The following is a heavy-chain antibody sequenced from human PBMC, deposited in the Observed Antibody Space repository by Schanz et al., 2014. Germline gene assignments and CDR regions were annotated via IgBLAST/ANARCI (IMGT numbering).Heavy chain of an antibody. CDR1: GYTFSFTSYN. D-gene: IGHD4-17*01. V-gene: IGHV1-46*01. CDR2: INSSGGGT. Sequence: QVQVEQSGPEVKKPGASVTVSCQASGYTFSFTSYNVHWVRQAPGQGLEWMGYINSSGGGTSYAQKFQDRLTMTRDASTSTVYMELSSLRSEDTAVYYCARGYGDSPTDFWGQGTLVTVSS. CDR3: ARGYGDSPTDF. J-gene: IGHJ4*02.